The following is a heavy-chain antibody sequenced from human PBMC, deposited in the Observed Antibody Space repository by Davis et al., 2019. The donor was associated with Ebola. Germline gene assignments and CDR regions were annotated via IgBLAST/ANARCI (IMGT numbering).Heavy chain of an antibody. D-gene: IGHD2-15*01. CDR3: ARERVAATLGDAFDI. CDR2: IWYDGSNK. V-gene: IGHV3-33*01. CDR1: GFTFSSYG. Sequence: PGGSLRLSCAASGFTFSSYGMHWVRQAPGKGLEWVAVIWYDGSNKYYADSVKGRFTISRDNSKNTLYLQMNSLRAEDTAVYYCARERVAATLGDAFDIWGQGTMVTVSS. J-gene: IGHJ3*02.